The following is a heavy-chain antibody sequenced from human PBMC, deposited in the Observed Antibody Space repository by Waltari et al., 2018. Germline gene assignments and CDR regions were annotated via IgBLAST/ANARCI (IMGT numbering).Heavy chain of an antibody. CDR2: MSHEGYA. CDR3: ARESRVTSGPGDLIDV. D-gene: IGHD4-17*01. J-gene: IGHJ6*03. V-gene: IGHV4-4*02. Sequence: QVQLQESGPGLVQPSGTLSLTCAVSGDYITGSNWWTWVRQPPGKGLGWIGEMSHEGYANDTPALKSRVTMSVDTSQNQFSLRLTSVTAADTAIYYCARESRVTSGPGDLIDVWGKGTMVSVS. CDR1: GDYITGSNW.